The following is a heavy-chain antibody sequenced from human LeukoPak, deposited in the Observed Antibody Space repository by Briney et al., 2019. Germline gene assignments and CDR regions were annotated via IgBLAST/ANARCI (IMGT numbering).Heavy chain of an antibody. D-gene: IGHD1-14*01. CDR3: AKDRIRGDSY. Sequence: PGGSLRLSCAASGFTFSTCVMSWVRQAPGKGLEWVSSISDTGGGTYYVDSVKGRFTISRDNSKNTVYLHMSSLRAEDTAIYYCAKDRIRGDSYWGQGTLVTVSS. CDR2: ISDTGGGT. CDR1: GFTFSTCV. J-gene: IGHJ1*01. V-gene: IGHV3-23*01.